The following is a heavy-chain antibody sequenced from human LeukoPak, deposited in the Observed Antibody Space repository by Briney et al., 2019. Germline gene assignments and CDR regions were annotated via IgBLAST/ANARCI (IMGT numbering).Heavy chain of an antibody. V-gene: IGHV5-51*01. CDR3: ASRGYSYGYFMDV. CDR1: GYSFTSYW. D-gene: IGHD5-18*01. CDR2: IYPGDSDT. Sequence: GESLQISCKGSGYSFTSYWIGWVRQMPGKGLAWMGIIYPGDSDTRYSPSFQGQVTISADKSISTAYLQWSSLKASDTAMYYCASRGYSYGYFMDVWGQGTTVTVSS. J-gene: IGHJ6*02.